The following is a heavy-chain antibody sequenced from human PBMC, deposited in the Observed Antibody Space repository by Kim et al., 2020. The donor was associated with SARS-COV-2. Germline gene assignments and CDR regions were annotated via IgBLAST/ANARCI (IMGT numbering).Heavy chain of an antibody. CDR3: ARIDCSSTSCYGPPDY. J-gene: IGHJ4*02. V-gene: IGHV4-39*01. D-gene: IGHD2-2*01. Sequence: YLKSRVTISVDTSKNQFSLRLSSVTAADTAVYYCARIDCSSTSCYGPPDYWGQGTPVTVSS.